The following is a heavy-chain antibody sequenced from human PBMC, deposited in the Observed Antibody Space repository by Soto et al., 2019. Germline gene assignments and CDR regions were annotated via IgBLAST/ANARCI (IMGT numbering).Heavy chain of an antibody. Sequence: PGESLKISCKGSGYSFTSYWIGWVRQMPGKGLEWMGIIYPGDSDTRYSPSFQGQVTISADKSISTAYLQWSSLKASDTAMYYCARQISSWNDAFDIWGQGTMVTVSS. CDR3: ARQISSWNDAFDI. CDR2: IYPGDSDT. J-gene: IGHJ3*02. D-gene: IGHD6-13*01. CDR1: GYSFTSYW. V-gene: IGHV5-51*01.